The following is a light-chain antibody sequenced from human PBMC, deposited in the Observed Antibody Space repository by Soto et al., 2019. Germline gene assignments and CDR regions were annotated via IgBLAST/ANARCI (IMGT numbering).Light chain of an antibody. CDR2: EVS. CDR3: SSYTSGSTLVV. Sequence: QSALTQPASVSGSPGQSITISCTGTSSDVGGYNYVSWYQQHPGKAPKLMIYEVSNRPSEVSNPFSGSKSGNTASLTISGLQAEDARNYNCSSYTSGSTLVVFGGRTKLTVL. CDR1: SSDVGGYNY. J-gene: IGLJ2*01. V-gene: IGLV2-14*01.